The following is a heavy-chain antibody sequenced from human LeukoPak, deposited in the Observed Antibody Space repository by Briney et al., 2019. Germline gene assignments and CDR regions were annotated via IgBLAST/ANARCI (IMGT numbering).Heavy chain of an antibody. D-gene: IGHD6-6*01. J-gene: IGHJ4*02. CDR3: ARRIALRRKFDY. V-gene: IGHV4-34*01. Sequence: SETLSLTCAVYGGSFSGYYWSWIRQPPGKGLEWIGEINHSGSTNYNPSLKSRVTISVDTSKNQFSLKLSSVTAADTAVYYCARRIALRRKFDYWGQGTLVTVSS. CDR2: INHSGST. CDR1: GGSFSGYY.